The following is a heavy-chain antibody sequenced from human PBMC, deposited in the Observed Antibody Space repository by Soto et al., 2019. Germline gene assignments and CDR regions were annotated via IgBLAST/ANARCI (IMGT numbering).Heavy chain of an antibody. CDR3: ASNKYDSSAYYYWYLGL. CDR1: EDTFRNYA. D-gene: IGHD3-22*01. V-gene: IGHV1-69*06. CDR2: IIPIFGTA. J-gene: IGHJ2*01. Sequence: SVKVSCKASEDTFRNYAISWVRQAPGQGLEWMGGIIPIFGTANYAQKFQGRVTITADTSANTVYLELSSLRSEDTAVYYCASNKYDSSAYYYWYLGLWGRVTLVTVSP.